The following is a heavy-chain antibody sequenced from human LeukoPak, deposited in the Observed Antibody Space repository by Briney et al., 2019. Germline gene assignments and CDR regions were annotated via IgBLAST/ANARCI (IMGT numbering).Heavy chain of an antibody. D-gene: IGHD1-1*01. CDR1: GYTFTNYG. CDR2: ISAYNGNT. Sequence: ASVKVSCKASGYTFTNYGISWVRQAPGQGLECMGWISAYNGNTNYAQKLQGRVTMTTDTSTSTAYMELRSLRSDDTAVYYCARVSNEKKSVDYWGQGTLVTVSS. V-gene: IGHV1-18*01. J-gene: IGHJ4*02. CDR3: ARVSNEKKSVDY.